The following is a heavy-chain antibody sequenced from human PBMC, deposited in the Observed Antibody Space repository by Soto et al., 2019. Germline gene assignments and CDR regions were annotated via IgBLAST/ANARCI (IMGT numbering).Heavy chain of an antibody. CDR2: LTDSGGST. CDR1: GFTFRSYA. Sequence: EVQLLESGGGLVQPGGSLRLSCAAFGFTFRSYAMSWVRQAPGKGLEWVSALTDSGGSTYYADSVQGRFTISRDNSKNTLYLQMSSLGAEDTAVCYCAKDYSSTWYPGHGMGVWGQGTTVTVSS. J-gene: IGHJ6*02. D-gene: IGHD6-13*01. CDR3: AKDYSSTWYPGHGMGV. V-gene: IGHV3-23*01.